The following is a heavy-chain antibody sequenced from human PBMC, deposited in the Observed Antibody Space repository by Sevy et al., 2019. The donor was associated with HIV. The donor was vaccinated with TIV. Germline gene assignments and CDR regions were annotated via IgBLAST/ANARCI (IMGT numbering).Heavy chain of an antibody. J-gene: IGHJ4*02. V-gene: IGHV4-31*03. D-gene: IGHD6-6*01. CDR2: IYYSGST. Sequence: SETLSLTCTVSGGSISSGGYYWSWIRQHPGKGLEWIGYIYYSGSTYYNPSLKSRVTISVDTSKNQFSLKLSSVTAADTAVYYCARNPDSSSTFDYWGQGTLVTVSS. CDR1: GGSISSGGYY. CDR3: ARNPDSSSTFDY.